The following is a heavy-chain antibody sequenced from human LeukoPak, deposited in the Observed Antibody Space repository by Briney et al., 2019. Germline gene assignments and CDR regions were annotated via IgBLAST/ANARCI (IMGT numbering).Heavy chain of an antibody. Sequence: RTSETLSLTCTVAGGSISSYYCSWIRQPPGKGLEWIGYIYYSVSTNYNPSLKSRVTISVDTSKNQFSLKLSSVTAADTAVYYCANGSGSYSFDYWGQGTLVTVSS. V-gene: IGHV4-59*01. J-gene: IGHJ4*02. CDR1: GGSISSYY. CDR2: IYYSVST. CDR3: ANGSGSYSFDY. D-gene: IGHD3-10*01.